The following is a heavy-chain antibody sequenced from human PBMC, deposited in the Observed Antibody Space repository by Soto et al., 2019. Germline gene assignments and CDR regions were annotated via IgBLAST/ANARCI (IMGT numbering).Heavy chain of an antibody. J-gene: IGHJ4*02. CDR1: GFTFSCSA. Sequence: EVQLVESGGGLVQPGGSLKLSCAASGFTFSCSAMHWVRQASGKGLEWVGRIRSKANSYATAYAASVKGRFTISRDDSKNTAYLQMNSLKTEDTAVYYCTRHYGSGSDYFDYWGQGTLVTVSS. CDR2: IRSKANSYAT. D-gene: IGHD3-10*01. CDR3: TRHYGSGSDYFDY. V-gene: IGHV3-73*01.